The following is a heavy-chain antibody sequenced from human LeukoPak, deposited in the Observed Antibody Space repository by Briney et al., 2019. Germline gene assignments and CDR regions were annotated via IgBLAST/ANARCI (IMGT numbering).Heavy chain of an antibody. V-gene: IGHV3-11*01. CDR3: ARDWVGSFDAFDV. CDR2: ISVSGRTI. Sequence: GGSLRLSCAASGFTFSDYYMCWLRQAPGKGLEWISYISVSGRTIHYADSVKGRLTISRDNANNSLYLQMNSLRAEDTAVYYCARDWVGSFDAFDVWGQGTMVTVSS. CDR1: GFTFSDYY. J-gene: IGHJ3*01. D-gene: IGHD6-25*01.